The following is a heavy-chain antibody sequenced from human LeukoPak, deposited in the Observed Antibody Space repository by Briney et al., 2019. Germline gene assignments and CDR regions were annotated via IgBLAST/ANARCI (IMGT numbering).Heavy chain of an antibody. CDR3: VKTSRRDSTYDSPFDY. D-gene: IGHD4-11*01. Sequence: QPGGSLRLSCAASGFTFSSYVMSWVRQAPGKGLEWVSAVRGSGSATYYADSVEGRFTISRDNSNSMLYLQMTSLEVEDTAMYYCVKTSRRDSTYDSPFDYWGRGTLVTVSS. CDR1: GFTFSSYV. J-gene: IGHJ4*02. V-gene: IGHV3-23*01. CDR2: VRGSGSAT.